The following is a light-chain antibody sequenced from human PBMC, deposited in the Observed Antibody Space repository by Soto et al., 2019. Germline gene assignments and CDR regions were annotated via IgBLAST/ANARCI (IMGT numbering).Light chain of an antibody. CDR3: CSYAGSIVV. J-gene: IGLJ2*01. CDR2: EGS. CDR1: SSDVANYNL. V-gene: IGLV2-23*01. Sequence: QPVLTQPASVSGSPGQSITISCTGTSSDVANYNLVSWYQQHPGKAPQLMIYEGSKRPSGVSYRFSGSKSGNTASLTISGLQAEDEANYYCCSYAGSIVVFGGGTKLTVL.